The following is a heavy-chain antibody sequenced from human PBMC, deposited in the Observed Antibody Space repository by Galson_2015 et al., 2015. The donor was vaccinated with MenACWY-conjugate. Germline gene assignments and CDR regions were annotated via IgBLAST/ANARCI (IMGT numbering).Heavy chain of an antibody. CDR3: ATSSAAAGSS. J-gene: IGHJ4*02. CDR2: IKEDGSVK. D-gene: IGHD6-13*01. CDR1: GFTFTDFW. Sequence: SLRLSCAASGFTFTDFWMSWVRQAPGKGLEWVANIKEDGSVKYYLDSVRGRFTISRDNAKSSLYLQMNSLRADDTAVYYCATSSAAAGSSWGQGTLVTVSS. V-gene: IGHV3-7*03.